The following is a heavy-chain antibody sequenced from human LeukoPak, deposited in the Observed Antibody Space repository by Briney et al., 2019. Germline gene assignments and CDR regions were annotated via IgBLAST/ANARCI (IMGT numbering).Heavy chain of an antibody. D-gene: IGHD3-10*01. CDR2: IYYSGST. Sequence: SETLSLTCTVSGGSISSYYWSWIRQPPGKGLEWIWYIYYSGSTNYNPSLKSRVTISVDTSKNQFSLKLSSVTAADTGVYYCASRITMVRGVIPDAFDIWGQGTMVTVSS. V-gene: IGHV4-59*01. CDR3: ASRITMVRGVIPDAFDI. CDR1: GGSISSYY. J-gene: IGHJ3*02.